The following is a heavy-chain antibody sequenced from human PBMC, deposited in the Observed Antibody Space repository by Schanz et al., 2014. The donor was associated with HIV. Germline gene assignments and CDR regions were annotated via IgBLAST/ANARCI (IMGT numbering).Heavy chain of an antibody. Sequence: EVQLVESGGGLVKPGGSLRLSCVVSGLIFRTYDMNWVRQAPGKGLEWVSSISSGGDYIYHADSVRGRFTISRDNAKNSLYLQMDSLRGEDTAVYYCARGGKMVTFGGVLAPFDYWGQGSLVTVSS. J-gene: IGHJ4*02. CDR2: ISSGGDYI. D-gene: IGHD3-16*02. CDR1: GLIFRTYD. CDR3: ARGGKMVTFGGVLAPFDY. V-gene: IGHV3-21*06.